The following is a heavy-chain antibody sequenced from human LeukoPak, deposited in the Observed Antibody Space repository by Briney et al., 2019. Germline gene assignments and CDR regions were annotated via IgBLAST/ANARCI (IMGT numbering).Heavy chain of an antibody. CDR1: GFTFTSYW. CDR2: IKQDGSEK. J-gene: IGHJ4*02. Sequence: GGSLGLSCAASGFTFTSYWMGWVRQAPGKGLEWVANIKQDGSEKYYVDSVKGRFTISRDNAKNSVDLQMNSLRVEDTAVYYCARGIWVAFRGQGALVTVSS. CDR3: ARGIWVAF. D-gene: IGHD2-15*01. V-gene: IGHV3-7*01.